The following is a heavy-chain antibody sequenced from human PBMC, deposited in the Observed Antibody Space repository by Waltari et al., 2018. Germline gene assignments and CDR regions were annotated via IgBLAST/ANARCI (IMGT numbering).Heavy chain of an antibody. J-gene: IGHJ3*02. D-gene: IGHD5-18*01. CDR2: IIPILGIA. V-gene: IGHV1-69*02. CDR1: GGTFSSYT. CDR3: ASFTAMVMDNAFDI. Sequence: QVQLVQSGAAVKKPGSSVTVSCKASGGTFSSYTISWVRQAPGQGLEWMGRIIPILGIANYEQKFQGRVTITADKSTSTAYMELSSLRSEDTAVYYCASFTAMVMDNAFDIWGQGTMVTVSS.